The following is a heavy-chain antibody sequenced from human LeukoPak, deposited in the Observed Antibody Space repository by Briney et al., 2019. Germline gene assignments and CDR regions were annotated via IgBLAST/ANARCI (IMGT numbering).Heavy chain of an antibody. CDR1: GGSFSGYY. Sequence: PSETLSLTCTVSGGSFSGYYWSWLRQPPGKGLEWIGEINHSGSTNYNPSLKSRVTISVDTSKNQFSLKLTSVTAADTAVYYCARGYSSSWYFNWFDPWGQGTLVTVSS. D-gene: IGHD6-13*01. V-gene: IGHV4-34*01. J-gene: IGHJ5*02. CDR2: INHSGST. CDR3: ARGYSSSWYFNWFDP.